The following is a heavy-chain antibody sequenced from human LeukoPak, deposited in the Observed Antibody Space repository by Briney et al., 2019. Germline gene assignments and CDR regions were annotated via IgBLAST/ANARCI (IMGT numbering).Heavy chain of an antibody. CDR1: GFTFSSYA. D-gene: IGHD1-26*01. Sequence: GGSLRLSCGASGFTFSSYAMHWVRQAPGKGLEWVSLISYDGNNGYYADSVKGRFTISRDNSQNTLFLQMNSLRPEDTALYYCARDEIARGSGSFLGHWGQGTLVTVSS. V-gene: IGHV3-30*01. J-gene: IGHJ4*02. CDR2: ISYDGNNG. CDR3: ARDEIARGSGSFLGH.